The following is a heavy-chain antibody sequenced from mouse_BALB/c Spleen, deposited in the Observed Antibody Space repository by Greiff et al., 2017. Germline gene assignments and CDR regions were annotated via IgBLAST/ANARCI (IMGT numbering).Heavy chain of an antibody. CDR2: IRNKANGYTT. CDR1: GFTFTDYY. CDR3: ARDEGTWFAY. V-gene: IGHV7-3*02. D-gene: IGHD3-3*01. Sequence: DVMLVESGGGLVQPGGSLRLSCATSGFTFTDYYMSWVRQPPGKALEWLGFIRNKANGYTTEYSASVKGRFTISRDNSQSILYLQMNTLRAEDSATYYCARDEGTWFAYWGQGTLVTVSA. J-gene: IGHJ3*01.